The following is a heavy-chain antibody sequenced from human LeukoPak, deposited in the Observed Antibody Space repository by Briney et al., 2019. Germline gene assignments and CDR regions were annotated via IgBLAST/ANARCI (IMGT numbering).Heavy chain of an antibody. CDR1: GGTFSSYA. Sequence: SVKVSCKASGGTFSSYAISWVRQAPGQGLEWMGGIIPIFGTANYAQKFQGRVTITADESTSTAYMEPSSLRSEDTAVYYCARGDTMVRGVIPHDAFDIWGQGTMVTVSS. J-gene: IGHJ3*02. CDR2: IIPIFGTA. D-gene: IGHD3-10*01. CDR3: ARGDTMVRGVIPHDAFDI. V-gene: IGHV1-69*13.